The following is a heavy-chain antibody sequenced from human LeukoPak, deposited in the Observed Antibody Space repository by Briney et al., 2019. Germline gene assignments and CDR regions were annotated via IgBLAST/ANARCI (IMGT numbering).Heavy chain of an antibody. Sequence: GGSLRLSCAASGFTFNTYAMSRVRQAPGKGLEWVSGITSGANTYYADSVKGRFTISRDNSENTLNLQMSSLRAEDTAIYYCAKARAGDITAAFNYWGQGTLVTVSS. D-gene: IGHD6-13*01. J-gene: IGHJ4*02. CDR3: AKARAGDITAAFNY. CDR1: GFTFNTYA. CDR2: ITSGANT. V-gene: IGHV3-23*01.